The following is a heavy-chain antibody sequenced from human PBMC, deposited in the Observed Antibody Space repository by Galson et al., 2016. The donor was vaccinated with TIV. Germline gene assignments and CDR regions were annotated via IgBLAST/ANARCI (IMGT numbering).Heavy chain of an antibody. CDR2: IKQDGSES. V-gene: IGHV3-7*01. D-gene: IGHD2-2*02. J-gene: IGHJ4*02. CDR3: ARAVPEIPETLDY. CDR1: GFTFSTYW. Sequence: SLRLSCAASGFTFSTYWMSWVRQAPGKGLEWVGNIKQDGSESYYVDSVRGRFTISRDSTKDSLFLQMNSLRAEDTAVYYCARAVPEIPETLDYWGQGTLVTVSS.